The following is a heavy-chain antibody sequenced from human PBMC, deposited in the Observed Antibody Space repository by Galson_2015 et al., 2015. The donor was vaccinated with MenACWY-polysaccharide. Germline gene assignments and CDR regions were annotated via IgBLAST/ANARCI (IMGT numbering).Heavy chain of an antibody. Sequence: SLRLSCAASGFTFNSFAMHWVRQAPGKGLEWVSIISYTGTDKGYADSVKGRFTISRDNSKNTVFLQISRLTSEDTGVYYCAKSGQIVTGATLCFLDVWGRGPPVTVSS. CDR3: AKSGQIVTGATLCFLDV. J-gene: IGHJ2*01. CDR2: ISYTGTDK. D-gene: IGHD1-7*01. CDR1: GFTFNSFA. V-gene: IGHV3-30*18.